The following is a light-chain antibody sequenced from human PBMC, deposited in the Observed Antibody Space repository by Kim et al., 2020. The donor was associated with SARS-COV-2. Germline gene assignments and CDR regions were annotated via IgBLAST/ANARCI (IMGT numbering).Light chain of an antibody. V-gene: IGKV1-12*01. CDR1: QDISSW. Sequence: ASGGDRVTITCRASQDISSWLAWYQQKPGKAPKLLISAASSLQSGVPSRFSGSGSGTDFTLTISSLQPEDFASYYCQRADSFPLGFGGGTKVEI. CDR2: AAS. J-gene: IGKJ4*01. CDR3: QRADSFPLG.